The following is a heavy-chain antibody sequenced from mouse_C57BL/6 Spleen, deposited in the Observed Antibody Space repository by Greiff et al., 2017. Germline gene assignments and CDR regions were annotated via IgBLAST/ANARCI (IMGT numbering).Heavy chain of an antibody. CDR2: ISNLAYSI. Sequence: EVMLVESGGGLVQPGGSLKLSCAASGFTFSDYGMAWVRQAPRKGPEWVAFISNLAYSIYYADTVTGRFTISRENAKNTLYLEMSSLRSEDTAMXYCARHESSGSWFAYWGQGTLVTVSA. CDR3: ARHESSGSWFAY. D-gene: IGHD3-2*02. V-gene: IGHV5-15*01. J-gene: IGHJ3*01. CDR1: GFTFSDYG.